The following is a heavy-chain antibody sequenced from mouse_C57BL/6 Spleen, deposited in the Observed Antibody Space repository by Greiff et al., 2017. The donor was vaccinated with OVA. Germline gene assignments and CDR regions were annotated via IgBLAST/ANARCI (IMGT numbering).Heavy chain of an antibody. CDR2: ISSGGDYT. J-gene: IGHJ4*01. CDR3: TRTDYYAMDY. CDR1: GFTFSSYA. V-gene: IGHV5-9-1*02. Sequence: EVKLEESGEGLVKPGGSLKLSCAASGFTFSSYAMSWVRQTPEKRLAWVAYISSGGDYTYYADTVKGRFTISRDNARNTLYLQMSSLKSEDTSMYYCTRTDYYAMDYWGQGTSVTVSS.